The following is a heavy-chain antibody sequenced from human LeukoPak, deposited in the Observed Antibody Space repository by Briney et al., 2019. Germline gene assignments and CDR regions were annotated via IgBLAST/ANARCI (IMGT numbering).Heavy chain of an antibody. J-gene: IGHJ6*03. CDR3: ARTIFGVLRSYYYYSMDV. CDR2: IYDSGST. D-gene: IGHD3-3*01. Sequence: SETLSLTCTVSGGSISSFYWSWIRQPPGKGLEGIGYIYDSGSTNYNPSLMSRVTISVDTSKNQFSLKLRSVTAADTAVYYCARTIFGVLRSYYYYSMDVGAKGPRSPSP. V-gene: IGHV4-59*01. CDR1: GGSISSFY.